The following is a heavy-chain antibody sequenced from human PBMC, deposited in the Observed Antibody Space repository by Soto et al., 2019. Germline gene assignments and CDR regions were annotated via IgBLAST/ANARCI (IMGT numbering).Heavy chain of an antibody. CDR1: GYTFTSYP. J-gene: IGHJ1*01. CDR3: TQAPSREI. CDR2: INAGNGDT. Sequence: QVQLVQSGAEVKKPGASVKVSCEASGYTFTSYPIHWVRQAPGQRLEWVGWINAGNGDTKYAEKFQGRVTITGDTSASTAYMKLSSLRSEDTAVYYCTQAPSREIWGQGPLVTASS. V-gene: IGHV1-3*01.